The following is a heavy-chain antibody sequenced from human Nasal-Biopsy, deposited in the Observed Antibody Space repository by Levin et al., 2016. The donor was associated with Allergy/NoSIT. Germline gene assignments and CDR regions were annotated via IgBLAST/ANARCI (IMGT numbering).Heavy chain of an antibody. J-gene: IGHJ6*02. D-gene: IGHD4-17*01. Sequence: GGSLRLSCAASGFAFSSYGIHWVRQAPGKGLEWVALISYDGSKRYYGDSVKGRFTISRDNSKNTLYLQMNSLRAEDTAVYYCAKENRVDTIRYGYYRYPLDVWGQGTTVTVSS. V-gene: IGHV3-30*18. CDR3: AKENRVDTIRYGYYRYPLDV. CDR2: ISYDGSKR. CDR1: GFAFSSYG.